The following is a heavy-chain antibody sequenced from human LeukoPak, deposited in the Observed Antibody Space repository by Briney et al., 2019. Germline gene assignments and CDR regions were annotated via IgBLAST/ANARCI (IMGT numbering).Heavy chain of an antibody. Sequence: PGGPLRLSCAASGFIFDNFGMTWVRQVPGKGLEWVAGNNWNGRSIGYADSVKGRFTISRDNAKNWLYLQMNSLRAEDTALYYCARVRTAGGYSGNDYWGQGTLVTVSS. CDR2: NNWNGRSI. D-gene: IGHD1-26*01. CDR3: ARVRTAGGYSGNDY. CDR1: GFIFDNFG. V-gene: IGHV3-20*04. J-gene: IGHJ4*02.